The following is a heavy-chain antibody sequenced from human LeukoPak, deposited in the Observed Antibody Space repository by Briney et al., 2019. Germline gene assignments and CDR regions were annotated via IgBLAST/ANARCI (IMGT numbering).Heavy chain of an antibody. J-gene: IGHJ4*02. CDR3: AKDNGHNWNDGVDY. CDR1: GFTFSSYW. V-gene: IGHV3-7*01. D-gene: IGHD1-1*01. CDR2: IKKDGSET. Sequence: GGSLRLSCAASGFTFSSYWMSWVRQAPGKGLEWVANIKKDGSETYYVDSVKGRFTISRDNAKNSLYLQMNSLRAEDTAVYYCAKDNGHNWNDGVDYWGQGTLVTVSS.